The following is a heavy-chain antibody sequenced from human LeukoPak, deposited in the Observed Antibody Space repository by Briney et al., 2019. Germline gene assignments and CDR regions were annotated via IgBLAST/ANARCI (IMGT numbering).Heavy chain of an antibody. CDR3: AKGCTSPSCNDRWFDP. Sequence: GGSLRLSCAASGFTFSTYAMSWVRQAPGKGLEWVSAISGSGDSTYYADSVKGRFTISRDNSKNTLYLQMNSLRAEDTAVYYCAKGCTSPSCNDRWFDPWGQGTLVTVSS. CDR1: GFTFSTYA. D-gene: IGHD2-2*01. V-gene: IGHV3-23*01. J-gene: IGHJ5*02. CDR2: ISGSGDST.